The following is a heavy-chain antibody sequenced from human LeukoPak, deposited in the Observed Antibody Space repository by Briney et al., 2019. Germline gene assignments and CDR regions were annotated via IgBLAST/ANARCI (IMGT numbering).Heavy chain of an antibody. CDR1: GFTFRSYA. CDR3: AKDGNIVVVPAARYNWFDP. D-gene: IGHD2-2*01. CDR2: ISGSCGST. Sequence: GSPGLPCAAPGFTFRSYAMSWVRQAPGEGLEWVSAISGSCGSTYYADSVKGRFTISRDNSKNTLYLQMNSLRGEDTAVYYWAKDGNIVVVPAARYNWFDPWGQGTLVTVPS. V-gene: IGHV3-23*01. J-gene: IGHJ5*02.